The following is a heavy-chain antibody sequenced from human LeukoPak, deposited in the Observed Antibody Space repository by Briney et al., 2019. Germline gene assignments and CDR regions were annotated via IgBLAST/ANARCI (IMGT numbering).Heavy chain of an antibody. D-gene: IGHD2-2*01. CDR2: INGDGSTT. Sequence: GGSLRLSCAASGFTFSSYYMHWVRQAPGKGLVWVSRINGDGSTTDYADSVKGRFTISRDNAKNTLYLQMNSLRAEDTAVNYCGRGRVPAAKDYWGQGTLVTVSS. V-gene: IGHV3-74*01. CDR1: GFTFSSYY. CDR3: GRGRVPAAKDY. J-gene: IGHJ4*02.